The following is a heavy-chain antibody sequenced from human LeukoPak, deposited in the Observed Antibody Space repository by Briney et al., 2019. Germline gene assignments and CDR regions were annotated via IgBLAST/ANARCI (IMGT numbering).Heavy chain of an antibody. Sequence: GGSLRLSCAASGFSFSNYNIHWVRQAPGKGLEWVSFIRYDGSSQYLADSVKGRFTISRDNSEGTLYLQMNSLRPEDTAVYFCAKQGSYCMDYWGPGALVTVSS. CDR1: GFSFSNYN. D-gene: IGHD3-10*01. J-gene: IGHJ4*02. V-gene: IGHV3-30*02. CDR2: IRYDGSSQ. CDR3: AKQGSYCMDY.